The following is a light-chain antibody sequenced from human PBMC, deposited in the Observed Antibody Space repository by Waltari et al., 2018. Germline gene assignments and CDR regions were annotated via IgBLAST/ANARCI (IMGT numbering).Light chain of an antibody. V-gene: IGLV6-57*02. Sequence: NYKLTQPPSVSESPGKTVTISCTGSGGTVVRNYVQWYRQRPGSAPNTVMYRDNRRPSGVPDRFSGSVDSSSNSASLRISGLQAEDEGDYYCQSYDSRNVVFGGGTRLTVL. CDR2: RDN. CDR1: GGTVVRNY. J-gene: IGLJ3*02. CDR3: QSYDSRNVV.